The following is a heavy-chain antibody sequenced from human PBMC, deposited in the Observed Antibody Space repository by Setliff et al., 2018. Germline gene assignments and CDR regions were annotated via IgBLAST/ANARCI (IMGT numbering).Heavy chain of an antibody. V-gene: IGHV1-46*01. Sequence: ASVKVSCKASGYTFTSYYMHWVRQAPGQGLEWMGIINPSGGSTSYAQKFQGRVTMTRDTFTSTVYMELSSLRSEDTAVYYCARDGVSSGWYPDAFDIWGQGALVTVSS. CDR3: ARDGVSSGWYPDAFDI. CDR1: GYTFTSYY. D-gene: IGHD6-19*01. J-gene: IGHJ3*02. CDR2: INPSGGST.